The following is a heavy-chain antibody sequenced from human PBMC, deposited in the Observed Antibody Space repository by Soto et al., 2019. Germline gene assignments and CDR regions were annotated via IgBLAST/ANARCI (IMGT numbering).Heavy chain of an antibody. CDR1: GXTFSSYA. V-gene: IGHV3-30-3*01. J-gene: IGHJ5*02. Sequence: QXQLVXSGXGVVXPGRSLRLSXXASGXTFSSYAMHWVXXXXXXXXXXXAVISYDGSNKYYADSVKGRFTISRDNSKNTLYLQMNSLRAEDTAVYYCARDAXXSXXXXNXFDPWGQGTLVTVSS. D-gene: IGHD6-13*01. CDR2: ISYDGSNK. CDR3: ARDAXXSXXXXNXFDP.